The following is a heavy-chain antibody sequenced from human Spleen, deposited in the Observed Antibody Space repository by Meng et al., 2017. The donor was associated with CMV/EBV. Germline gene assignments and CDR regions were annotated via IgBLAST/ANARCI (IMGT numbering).Heavy chain of an antibody. J-gene: IGHJ5*02. CDR3: AKADYSNYFYWFDP. Sequence: GESLKISCAASGFSFSSYSMNWVRQAPGKGLEWVSSISGSGTVTYYADSVRGRFTISRDESQSTLYLQLSSLRVDDTAVYYCAKADYSNYFYWFDPWGQGTLVTVSS. V-gene: IGHV3-21*04. CDR1: GFSFSSYS. CDR2: ISGSGTVT. D-gene: IGHD4-11*01.